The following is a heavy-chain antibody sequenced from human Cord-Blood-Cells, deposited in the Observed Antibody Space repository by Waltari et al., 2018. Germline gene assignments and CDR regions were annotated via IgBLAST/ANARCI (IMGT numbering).Heavy chain of an antibody. CDR3: ARGPVLLWFGELLGTNFDL. CDR2: IIPIFGTA. Sequence: QVQLVQSGAEVKKPGSSVKVSCKASGGTFSSYAISWVRQAPGQGLEWMGGIIPIFGTANYALKFQGRVTITADESTSTAYMGLSSLRSEDTAVYYCARGPVLLWFGELLGTNFDLWGRGTLVTVSS. D-gene: IGHD3-10*01. V-gene: IGHV1-69*01. J-gene: IGHJ2*01. CDR1: GGTFSSYA.